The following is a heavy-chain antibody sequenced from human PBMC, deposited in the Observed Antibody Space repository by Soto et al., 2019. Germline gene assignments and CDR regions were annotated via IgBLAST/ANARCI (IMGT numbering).Heavy chain of an antibody. D-gene: IGHD2-15*01. J-gene: IGHJ4*02. CDR3: ASPRYCSGGSCSDY. CDR1: GGSISSYY. Sequence: SETLSLTCTVSGGSISSYYWSWIRQPPGKGLEWIGYIYYSGSTNYNPSLKSRVTISVDTSKNQFSLKLSSVTAADTAVYYCASPRYCSGGSCSDYWGQGTLVTVS. V-gene: IGHV4-59*01. CDR2: IYYSGST.